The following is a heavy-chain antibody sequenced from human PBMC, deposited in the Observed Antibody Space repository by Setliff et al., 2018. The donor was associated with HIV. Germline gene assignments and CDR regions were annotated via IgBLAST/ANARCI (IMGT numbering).Heavy chain of an antibody. J-gene: IGHJ6*02. CDR1: GGSLSSGSHY. CDR2: FYTSGTT. D-gene: IGHD2-2*01. V-gene: IGHV4-61*09. Sequence: PSETLSLTCSVSGGSLSSGSHYCTWLRQAAGKGLEWIGHFYTSGTTNYNPSLGSRVTISVDTSKNQFSLKLSSVTAADAAVYYCGTAMYYYYGLDVWGQGIRVTVSS. CDR3: GTAMYYYYGLDV.